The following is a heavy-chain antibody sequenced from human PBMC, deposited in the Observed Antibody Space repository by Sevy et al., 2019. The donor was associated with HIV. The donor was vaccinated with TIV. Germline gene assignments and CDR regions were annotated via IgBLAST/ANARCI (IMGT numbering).Heavy chain of an antibody. J-gene: IGHJ5*02. D-gene: IGHD3-9*01. CDR1: GFTLPDYE. V-gene: IGHV3-48*03. CDR2: ISRSGTTI. Sequence: GGSLRLSCVASGFTLPDYEMNWVRQAPGKGLEWVASISRSGTTIYYADSLKGRFTISRDSAKNSVYLQMNSLRAEDTGFYFCARGPGYYDSGSWLDPWGQGTLVTVSS. CDR3: ARGPGYYDSGSWLDP.